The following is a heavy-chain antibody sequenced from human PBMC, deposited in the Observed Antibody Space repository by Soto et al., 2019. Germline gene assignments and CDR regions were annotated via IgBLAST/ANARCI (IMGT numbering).Heavy chain of an antibody. J-gene: IGHJ4*02. V-gene: IGHV4-31*03. CDR3: ARETIITIFGVVTLPSYYFDY. CDR2: IYYSGST. CDR1: GGSISSGGYY. D-gene: IGHD3-3*01. Sequence: QVQLQESGPGLVKPSQTLSLTCTVSGGSISSGGYYWSWIRQHPGKGLEWIGYIYYSGSTYSNPSLKSRVTISVDTSKNQFSLKLSSVTAADTAVYYCARETIITIFGVVTLPSYYFDYWGQGTLVTVSS.